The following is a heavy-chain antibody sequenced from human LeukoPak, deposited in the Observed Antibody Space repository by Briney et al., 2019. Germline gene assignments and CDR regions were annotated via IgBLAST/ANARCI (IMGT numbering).Heavy chain of an antibody. CDR2: IYSSGST. CDR1: GGSISSGSNY. CDR3: VGAFGDYVQFDY. D-gene: IGHD4-17*01. J-gene: IGHJ4*02. V-gene: IGHV4-39*07. Sequence: SETLSLTCSVSGGSISSGSNYWGWIRQPPGKTLEWIGSIYSSGSTYYNPSLKSRVIIIIDTPKNQFSLKLSSVTAADTAVYYCVGAFGDYVQFDYWGQGTLVTVSS.